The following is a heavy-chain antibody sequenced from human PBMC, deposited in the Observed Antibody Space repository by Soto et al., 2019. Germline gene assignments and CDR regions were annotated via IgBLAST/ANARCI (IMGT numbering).Heavy chain of an antibody. CDR1: GFTFSSYE. CDR3: ARDGGTNSGYPNY. J-gene: IGHJ4*02. D-gene: IGHD5-12*01. V-gene: IGHV3-48*03. Sequence: EVQLVESGGGLVQPGGSLRLSCVASGFTFSSYEMNWVRQAPGKGLEWLSYISSGGSTIYYADSVKGRFTISRDNAKNSLYLQMNSLRAEDTAVYYCARDGGTNSGYPNYWGQGTLVTVSS. CDR2: ISSGGSTI.